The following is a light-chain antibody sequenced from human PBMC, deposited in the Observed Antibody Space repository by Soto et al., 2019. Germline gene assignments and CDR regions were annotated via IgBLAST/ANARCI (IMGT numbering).Light chain of an antibody. CDR1: QCIRNF. V-gene: IGKV1-27*01. J-gene: IGKJ3*01. CDR3: QKYSSVPV. CDR2: AAS. Sequence: DIQMTQSPTSLSASVGDRVTITCRSSQCIRNFVAWYQQKPGKAPKLLIYAASTLQSGVPSRFSGSGYGTDFTLNINSLQPEDVATYSCQKYSSVPVFGPGTKVEIK.